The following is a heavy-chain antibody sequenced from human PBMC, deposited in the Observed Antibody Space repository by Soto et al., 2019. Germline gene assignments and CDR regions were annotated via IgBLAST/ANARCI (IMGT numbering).Heavy chain of an antibody. CDR3: ARVPVGYSSRSYYFDY. CDR2: LYSGGST. D-gene: IGHD6-19*01. J-gene: IGHJ4*02. CDR1: GFTVSSNY. V-gene: IGHV3-66*01. Sequence: GGSLRLSCAASGFTVSSNYMSWVRQAPGKGLEWVSLLYSGGSTNYADSVKGRFTISRDNSKNTLYLQMNSLRAEDGAVYYCARVPVGYSSRSYYFDYWGQGIPVTLSS.